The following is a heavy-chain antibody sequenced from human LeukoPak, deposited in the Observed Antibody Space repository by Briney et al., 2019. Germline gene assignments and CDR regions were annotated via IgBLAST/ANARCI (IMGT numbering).Heavy chain of an antibody. V-gene: IGHV4-4*09. CDR3: ARHRENSYESSHMGFDP. J-gene: IGHJ5*02. Sequence: SETLSLTCVVSGASNSRHYWSWIRQPPGEGLEWIGYISASGRTKYRPARKSRVTISGDTSKNQFSLRLTSVTAADTAVYYCARHRENSYESSHMGFDPWGPGTLVTVSS. D-gene: IGHD3-22*01. CDR1: GASNSRHY. CDR2: ISASGRT.